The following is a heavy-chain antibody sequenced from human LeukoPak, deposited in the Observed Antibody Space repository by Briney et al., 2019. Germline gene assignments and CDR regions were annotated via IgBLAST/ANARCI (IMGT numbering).Heavy chain of an antibody. Sequence: RASVKVSCNASGYTFTSYDINWVRQATGQGLERMGWMDPNSGNTGYAQKFQGRVTMTRNTSISTAYMELSSLRSEDTAVYYCAGTLPAAKQTKTNWFDPWGQGTLVTVSS. CDR1: GYTFTSYD. V-gene: IGHV1-8*01. D-gene: IGHD2-2*01. CDR2: MDPNSGNT. CDR3: AGTLPAAKQTKTNWFDP. J-gene: IGHJ5*02.